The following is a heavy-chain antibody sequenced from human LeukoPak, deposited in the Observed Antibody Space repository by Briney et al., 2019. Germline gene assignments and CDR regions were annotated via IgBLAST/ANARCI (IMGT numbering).Heavy chain of an antibody. D-gene: IGHD1-26*01. CDR2: INPNSGGT. CDR3: ARDEWDLLDY. J-gene: IGHJ4*02. Sequence: ASVKVSCKASGYTFTGYYMHWVRQAPGQGLEWMGWINPNSGGTNYAQKFHGRVTMTRDTSITTVYMELRRLTSDDTAVYYCARDEWDLLDYWGQGTLITVSS. V-gene: IGHV1-2*02. CDR1: GYTFTGYY.